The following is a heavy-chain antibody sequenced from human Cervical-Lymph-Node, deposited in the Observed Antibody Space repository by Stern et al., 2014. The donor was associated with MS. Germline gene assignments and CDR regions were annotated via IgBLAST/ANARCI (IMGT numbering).Heavy chain of an antibody. J-gene: IGHJ4*02. CDR2: ISGSGVST. V-gene: IGHV3-23*04. D-gene: IGHD5-24*01. Sequence: VQLEESGGGLVQPGGSLRLSCAASGFPFSHYLMSWVRPAPGKRLEWVSGISGSGVSTYCADSVKGRFTISRDNVKNTVYLHMNSLRVEDTALYYCAKDRSVEMPRMQDYWGQGSLVTVSS. CDR3: AKDRSVEMPRMQDY. CDR1: GFPFSHYL.